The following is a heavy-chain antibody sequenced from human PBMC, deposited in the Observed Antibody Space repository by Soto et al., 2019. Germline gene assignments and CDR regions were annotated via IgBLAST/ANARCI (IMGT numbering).Heavy chain of an antibody. D-gene: IGHD5-12*01. CDR3: ARGRLSGYAGYNSRVTAPYYFDY. Sequence: QVQLVQSGAEVKKPGSSVKVSCKASGGIFNNYAISWVRQAPGQGLEWMGGIIPVFNTTNYAQNFQGRVTIIADEFTNTAYMELSSLRSEDTAVYYCARGRLSGYAGYNSRVTAPYYFDYWGQGTLVTVSS. J-gene: IGHJ4*02. CDR1: GGIFNNYA. CDR2: IIPVFNTT. V-gene: IGHV1-69*01.